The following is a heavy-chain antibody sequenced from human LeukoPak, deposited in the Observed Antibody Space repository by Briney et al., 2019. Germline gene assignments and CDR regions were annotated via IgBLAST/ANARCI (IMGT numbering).Heavy chain of an antibody. Sequence: GGSLRLSCAASGFTFSDYYMSWIRQAPGKGLEWVSYISSSGSTIYYADSVKGRFTISRDNARNSLYLQMNSLRAEDTAVYYCARAPAYCGGDCYSGGYFDYWGQGTLVTVSS. V-gene: IGHV3-11*01. D-gene: IGHD2-21*02. CDR3: ARAPAYCGGDCYSGGYFDY. CDR1: GFTFSDYY. CDR2: ISSSGSTI. J-gene: IGHJ4*02.